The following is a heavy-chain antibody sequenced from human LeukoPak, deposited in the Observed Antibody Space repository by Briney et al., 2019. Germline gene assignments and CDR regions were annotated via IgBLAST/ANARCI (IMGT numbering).Heavy chain of an antibody. Sequence: SQTLSLTCAVSGGSISSGGYSWSWIRQPPGKGLEWIGYIYHSGSTYYNPSLKSRVTISVDTSKNQFSLKLSSVTAADTAVYYCARGYFDFDYWGQGTLVTVSS. CDR3: ARGYFDFDY. D-gene: IGHD3-9*01. CDR2: IYHSGST. J-gene: IGHJ4*02. V-gene: IGHV4-30-2*01. CDR1: GGSISSGGYS.